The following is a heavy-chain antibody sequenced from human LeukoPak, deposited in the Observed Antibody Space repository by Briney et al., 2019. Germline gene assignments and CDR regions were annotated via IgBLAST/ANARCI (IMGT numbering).Heavy chain of an antibody. J-gene: IGHJ6*03. V-gene: IGHV1-69*05. CDR1: GGTFSSYA. D-gene: IGHD2-2*01. CDR2: IIPIFGTA. CDR3: ARGGSGYCSSTSCSTSDYYYYMDV. Sequence: ASVKVSCKASGGTFSSYAISWVRQAPGQGLEWMGGIIPIFGTANYAQKFQGRVTITTDESTSTAYMELSSLRSEDAAVYYCARGGSGYCSSTSCSTSDYYYYMDVWGKGTTVTVSS.